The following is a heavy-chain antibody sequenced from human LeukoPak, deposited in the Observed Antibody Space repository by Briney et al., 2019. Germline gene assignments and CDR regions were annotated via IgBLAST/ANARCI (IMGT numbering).Heavy chain of an antibody. CDR3: ARGWYSNYDFDY. Sequence: SETLSLTCTVSGYSISSGYYWGWIRQPPGKGLEWIGSIYHSGSTNYNPSLKSRVTISVDTSKNQFSLKLSSVTAADTAVYYCARGWYSNYDFDYWGQGTLVTVSS. D-gene: IGHD4-11*01. J-gene: IGHJ4*02. CDR1: GYSISSGYY. V-gene: IGHV4-38-2*02. CDR2: IYHSGST.